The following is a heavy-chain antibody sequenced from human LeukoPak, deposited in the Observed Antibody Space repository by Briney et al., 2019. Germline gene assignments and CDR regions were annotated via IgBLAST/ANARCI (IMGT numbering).Heavy chain of an antibody. CDR1: GYTFTGYY. CDR2: INPNSGGT. Sequence: ASVKVSCKASGYTFTGYYMHWVRQAPGQGLEWMGWINPNSGGTNYAQKFQGRVTMTRDTSISTAYMELSRLRSDDTAVYYCARVYHNCGGDCYPYYDYWGQGTLVTVSS. J-gene: IGHJ4*02. D-gene: IGHD2-21*01. V-gene: IGHV1-2*02. CDR3: ARVYHNCGGDCYPYYDY.